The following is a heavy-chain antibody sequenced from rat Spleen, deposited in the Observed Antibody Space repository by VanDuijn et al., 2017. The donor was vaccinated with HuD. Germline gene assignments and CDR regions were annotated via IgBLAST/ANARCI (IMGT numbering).Heavy chain of an antibody. J-gene: IGHJ1*01. CDR2: ISYDGGST. CDR1: GFTFSNYG. Sequence: EVQLVESGGGLVQPGRSMKLSCAASGFTFSNYGMAWVRQAPKKGLEWVASISYDGGSTYYRDPVKGRFTISRDNAKSTLYLQMDSLRSEDTATYYCTTEGPVSYWYFDFWGPGTMVTVSS. CDR3: TTEGPVSYWYFDF. V-gene: IGHV5-20*01.